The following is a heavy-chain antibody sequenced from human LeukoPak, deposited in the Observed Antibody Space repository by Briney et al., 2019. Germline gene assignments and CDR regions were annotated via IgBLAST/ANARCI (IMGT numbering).Heavy chain of an antibody. V-gene: IGHV4-34*01. CDR3: WEPTGY. CDR2: INHSGST. J-gene: IGHJ4*02. Sequence: SETLSLTCAVYGASFSGYYWSWIRQPPGKGLEWIGEINHSGSTNYNPSLKSRVTISVDTSKNQFSLKLSSVTAADTAVYYCWEPTGYWGQGTLVTVSS. D-gene: IGHD1-26*01. CDR1: GASFSGYY.